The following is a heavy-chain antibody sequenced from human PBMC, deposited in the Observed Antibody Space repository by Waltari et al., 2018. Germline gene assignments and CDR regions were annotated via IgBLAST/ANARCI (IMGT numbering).Heavy chain of an antibody. Sequence: QVQLQQWGAGLLKPSETLSLTCAVYGGSFSGYYWSWIRQPPGKGLEWIGEINQSGSTNDNPSLKSRVTISVETSKNQFSLKLSSVTAADTAVYYCASGIAARPSYYYYGMDVWGQGTTVTVSS. CDR3: ASGIAARPSYYYYGMDV. V-gene: IGHV4-34*01. J-gene: IGHJ6*02. CDR2: INQSGST. D-gene: IGHD6-6*01. CDR1: GGSFSGYY.